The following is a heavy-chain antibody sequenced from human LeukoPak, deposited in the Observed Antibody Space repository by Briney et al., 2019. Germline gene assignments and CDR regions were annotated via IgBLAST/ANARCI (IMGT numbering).Heavy chain of an antibody. CDR3: AGDGRLNTNFDY. J-gene: IGHJ4*02. Sequence: GGSLRLSCAASGFTFRNYWRGWFRQAPGKELEWLANTKPDGSAEYYADSGRGRFTASTDNANNFLYLRMNSLRAEDTDVYYCAGDGRLNTNFDYWGQGTLVTVSS. CDR2: TKPDGSAE. V-gene: IGHV3-7*01. CDR1: GFTFRNYW. D-gene: IGHD3-16*01.